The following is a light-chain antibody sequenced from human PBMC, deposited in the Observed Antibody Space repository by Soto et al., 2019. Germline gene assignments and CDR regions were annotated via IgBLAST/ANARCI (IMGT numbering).Light chain of an antibody. J-gene: IGLJ2*01. V-gene: IGLV2-14*01. CDR3: CSYTSSGAHV. Sequence: QSALTQPASVSGSPGQSITISCTGTSSDVGGYDYVSWHQQHPGKAPKLMIYEVNTRPSGVPNRFSGSKSGNTASLTISGLQAEDEADYYCCSYTSSGAHVFGGGTKLTVL. CDR2: EVN. CDR1: SSDVGGYDY.